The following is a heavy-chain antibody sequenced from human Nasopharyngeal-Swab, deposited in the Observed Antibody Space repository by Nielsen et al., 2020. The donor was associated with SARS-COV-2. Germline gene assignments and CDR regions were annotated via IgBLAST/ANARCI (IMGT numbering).Heavy chain of an antibody. J-gene: IGHJ6*02. Sequence: GESLKISCAASGFTLSSYAMHWVRQAPGKVLEWVAVISYDGSNKYYADSVKGRFTISRDNSKNTLYLQMNSLRAEDTAVYYCARELLDGMDVWGQGTTVTVSS. CDR1: GFTLSSYA. D-gene: IGHD2-15*01. CDR2: ISYDGSNK. V-gene: IGHV3-30*04. CDR3: ARELLDGMDV.